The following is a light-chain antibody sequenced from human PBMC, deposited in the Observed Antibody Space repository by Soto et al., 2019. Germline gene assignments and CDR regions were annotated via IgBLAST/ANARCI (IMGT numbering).Light chain of an antibody. J-gene: IGKJ1*01. Sequence: DIQMTQSPSTLSASVGDRVIITCRASQSISSWLAWYQQKPGKAPNLLIYHASSLENGVPSWFSGSGSGTEFTLTISSLQPDDFATYYCQEYYSHSWTFGQGTKVEIK. CDR1: QSISSW. CDR3: QEYYSHSWT. CDR2: HAS. V-gene: IGKV1-5*01.